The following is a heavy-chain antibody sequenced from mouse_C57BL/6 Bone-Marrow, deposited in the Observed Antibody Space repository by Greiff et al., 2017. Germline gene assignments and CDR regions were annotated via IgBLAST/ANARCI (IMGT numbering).Heavy chain of an antibody. CDR2: IYPGSGST. Sequence: QVQLQQPGAELVKPGASVKMSCKASGYTFTSYWITWVKQRPGQGLEWIGDIYPGSGSTNYNEKFKSKATLTVDTSSSTAYMQLSSLTSEDSAVXYCARGGGYGNYVWYFDVWGTGTTVTVSS. J-gene: IGHJ1*03. CDR3: ARGGGYGNYVWYFDV. D-gene: IGHD2-1*01. CDR1: GYTFTSYW. V-gene: IGHV1-55*01.